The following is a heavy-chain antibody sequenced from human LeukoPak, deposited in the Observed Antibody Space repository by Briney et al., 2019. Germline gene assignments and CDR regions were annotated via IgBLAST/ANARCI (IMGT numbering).Heavy chain of an antibody. D-gene: IGHD3-10*01. J-gene: IGHJ4*02. CDR1: GGSFSGSY. V-gene: IGHV4-59*01. CDR3: ARAGRRFGTITGGDY. CDR2: IYYSGST. Sequence: PSETLSLTCAVYGGSFSGSYWSWIRQPPGKGLEWIGYIYYSGSTNYNPSLKSRVTISVDTSKNQFSLKLSSVTAADTAVYYCARAGRRFGTITGGDYWGQGTLVTVSS.